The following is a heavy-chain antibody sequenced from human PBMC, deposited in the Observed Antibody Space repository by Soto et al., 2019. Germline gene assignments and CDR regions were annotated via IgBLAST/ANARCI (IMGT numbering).Heavy chain of an antibody. V-gene: IGHV3-48*01. CDR3: GSSASPDAY. Sequence: EVQLVESGGGLVQPGGSLRLSCVASGFIFNSYSMNGVRQAPGKGLEWIYYINSGSTSVFYADSVKGRFTISRDNAKNSLYLQMNSLRADDTAVYYCGSSASPDAYWGQGTLVTVSS. J-gene: IGHJ4*02. CDR2: INSGSTSV. D-gene: IGHD3-22*01. CDR1: GFIFNSYS.